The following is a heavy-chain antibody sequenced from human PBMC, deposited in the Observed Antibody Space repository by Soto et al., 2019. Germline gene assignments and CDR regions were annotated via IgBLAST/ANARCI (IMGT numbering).Heavy chain of an antibody. CDR2: ISSSSSYI. D-gene: IGHD3-22*01. V-gene: IGHV3-21*01. Sequence: GVSLRLSCAASGFTFSSYSMNWVRQAPGKGLEWVSSISSSSSYIYYADSVKGRFTTSRDNAKNSLYLQMNSLRAEDTAVYYCARDTLYYYDSSGYYRYWGQGTLVTVSS. CDR3: ARDTLYYYDSSGYYRY. CDR1: GFTFSSYS. J-gene: IGHJ4*02.